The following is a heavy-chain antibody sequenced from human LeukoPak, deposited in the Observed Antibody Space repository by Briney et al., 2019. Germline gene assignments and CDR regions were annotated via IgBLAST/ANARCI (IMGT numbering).Heavy chain of an antibody. Sequence: SETLSLTCTVSGGSISSSSYYWGWIRQPPGKGLEWIGSIYYSGSTYYNPSLKSRVTISVDTSKNQFSLKLSSVTAADTAVYYCARGFQYYDILTGYYPKYYMDVWGKGTTVTISS. CDR3: ARGFQYYDILTGYYPKYYMDV. CDR1: GGSISSSSYY. V-gene: IGHV4-39*07. D-gene: IGHD3-9*01. CDR2: IYYSGST. J-gene: IGHJ6*03.